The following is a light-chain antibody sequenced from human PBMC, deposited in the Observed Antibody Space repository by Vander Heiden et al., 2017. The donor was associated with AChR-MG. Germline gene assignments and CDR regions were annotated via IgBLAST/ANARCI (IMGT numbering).Light chain of an antibody. CDR1: TSDVGADDY. Sequence: QSALTQPASVSGSPGQSNTISCTGTTSDVGADDYVSWYQHHPGEAPQLMIFDVTKRPSGISDRFSGSKSGNTASLTISWLQAEDEADYYCSSFSTGSTDVVFGGGTKVTVL. J-gene: IGLJ2*01. CDR3: SSFSTGSTDVV. CDR2: DVT. V-gene: IGLV2-14*03.